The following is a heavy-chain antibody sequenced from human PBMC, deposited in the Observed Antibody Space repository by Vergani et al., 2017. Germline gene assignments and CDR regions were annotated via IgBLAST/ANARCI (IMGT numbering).Heavy chain of an antibody. CDR1: GGSISSYY. J-gene: IGHJ5*02. D-gene: IGHD3-10*01. CDR3: ASGLGDWFDP. V-gene: IGHV4-59*01. CDR2: IYYSGST. Sequence: QVQLQESGPGLVKPSETLSLTCTVSGGSISSYYWSWIRQPPGKGLEWIGYIYYSGSTNYNPSLKSRVTISVDTSKNQFSLKLSSVTAADTVVYYCASGLGDWFDPWGQGALVTVSS.